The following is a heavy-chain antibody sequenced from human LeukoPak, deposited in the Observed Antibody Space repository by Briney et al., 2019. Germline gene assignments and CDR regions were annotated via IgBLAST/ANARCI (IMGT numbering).Heavy chain of an antibody. J-gene: IGHJ6*02. Sequence: GGSLRLSCAASGFTFSSYEMNWVRQAPGKGLEWVSYISSSGSTIYYADSVKGRFTISRDNAKNLLYLQMNSLRAEDTAVYYCASFFSPISLDWLHQGYYGMDVWGQGTTVTVSS. D-gene: IGHD3-9*01. CDR2: ISSSGSTI. CDR3: ASFFSPISLDWLHQGYYGMDV. V-gene: IGHV3-48*03. CDR1: GFTFSSYE.